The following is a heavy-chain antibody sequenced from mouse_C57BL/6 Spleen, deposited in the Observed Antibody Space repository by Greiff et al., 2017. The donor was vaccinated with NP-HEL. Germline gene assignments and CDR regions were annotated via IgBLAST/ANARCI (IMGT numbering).Heavy chain of an antibody. CDR2: IRNKANGYTT. CDR1: GFTFTDYY. V-gene: IGHV7-3*01. Sequence: EVQLVESGGGLVQPGGSLSLSCAASGFTFTDYYMSWVRQPPGKALEWLGFIRNKANGYTTEYSASVKGRFTISRDNSQSILYLQMNALRAEDSATYYCARSATVVANRAWFAYWGQGTLVTVSA. J-gene: IGHJ3*01. CDR3: ARSATVVANRAWFAY. D-gene: IGHD1-1*01.